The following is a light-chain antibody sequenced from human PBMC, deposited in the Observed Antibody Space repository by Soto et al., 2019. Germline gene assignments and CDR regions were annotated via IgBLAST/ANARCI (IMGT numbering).Light chain of an antibody. CDR1: SSDVGGYNY. CDR2: EVI. J-gene: IGLJ1*01. V-gene: IGLV2-14*01. Sequence: QSALTQPASVSGSPGQSITISCAGTSSDVGGYNYVSWYQQHPDKAPKLMIYEVINRPSGVSNRFSGSKSGNTASLTISGLQAEDEADYYCTSYSSSSTRYLFGSGTKLTVL. CDR3: TSYSSSSTRYL.